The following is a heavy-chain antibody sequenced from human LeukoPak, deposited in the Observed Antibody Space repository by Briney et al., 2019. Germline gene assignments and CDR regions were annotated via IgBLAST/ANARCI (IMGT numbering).Heavy chain of an antibody. D-gene: IGHD2-15*01. CDR2: IYSNNGGT. Sequence: GASVKVSCKASGYTFTGYYIHWVRQAPGQGLESMGWIYSNNGGTDYAQKFQGRVTMTRDTSISTAYMEVSRVRSDDTAVYYCARGFRTGDMTTFAHWGQGTLVTVSS. V-gene: IGHV1-2*02. CDR3: ARGFRTGDMTTFAH. CDR1: GYTFTGYY. J-gene: IGHJ4*02.